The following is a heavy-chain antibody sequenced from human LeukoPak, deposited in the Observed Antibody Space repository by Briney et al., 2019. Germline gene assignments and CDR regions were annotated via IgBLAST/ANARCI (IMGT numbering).Heavy chain of an antibody. CDR2: IYSSGNT. D-gene: IGHD6-19*01. CDR3: ARAAAVTGQFDF. V-gene: IGHV4-61*09. CDR1: GGSIISNRHY. Sequence: SQTLSLTCTVSGGSIISNRHYWSWIRQPAGKGLEWIGHIYSSGNTKYNPSLKSRLTISVDKSSNSFSLSLTSVTAADTAFYYCARAAAVTGQFDFWGQGTLVTVSS. J-gene: IGHJ4*02.